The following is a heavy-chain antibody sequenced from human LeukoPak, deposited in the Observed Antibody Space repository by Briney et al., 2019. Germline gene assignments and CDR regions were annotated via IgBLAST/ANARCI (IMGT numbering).Heavy chain of an antibody. CDR1: GFTFNSCW. V-gene: IGHV3-7*01. D-gene: IGHD6-6*01. Sequence: PGGSLRLSCAASGFTFNSCWMSWVREAPGEGLEWTAHINEDGSEKHYVDSVEGRFTISRDNPKDSLYLQMNSLRVEDTALYYCTRGDSSSKIDYWGQGILVIVSS. CDR2: INEDGSEK. J-gene: IGHJ4*02. CDR3: TRGDSSSKIDY.